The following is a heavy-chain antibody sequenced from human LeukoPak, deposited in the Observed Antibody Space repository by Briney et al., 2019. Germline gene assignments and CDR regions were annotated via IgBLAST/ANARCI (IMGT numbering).Heavy chain of an antibody. J-gene: IGHJ5*02. CDR3: ARESGVCSSTSCSQNP. CDR1: GYTFTSYD. D-gene: IGHD2-2*01. CDR2: INPSGGST. V-gene: IGHV1-46*01. Sequence: ASVKVSCKASGYTFTSYDINWVRQATGQGLEWMGIINPSGGSTSYAQKFQGRVTMTRDTSTSTVYMELSSLRSEDTAVYYCARESGVCSSTSCSQNPWGQGTLVTVSS.